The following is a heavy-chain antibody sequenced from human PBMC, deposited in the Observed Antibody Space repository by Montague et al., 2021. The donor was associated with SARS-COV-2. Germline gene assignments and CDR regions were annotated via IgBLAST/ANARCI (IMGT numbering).Heavy chain of an antibody. CDR1: GFSFKNYG. CDR3: ARVPFVGRPFMNYYYGMDV. CDR2: IGPPGDT. D-gene: IGHD3-16*01. Sequence: SLRLSCAASGFSFKNYGIHWVRQATGKGLEWVSAIGPPGDTYYAGSVKGRFSISREDAKNSLYLQMDSLRAEDTAVYYCARVPFVGRPFMNYYYGMDVWGQGTTVTVSS. J-gene: IGHJ6*02. V-gene: IGHV3-13*01.